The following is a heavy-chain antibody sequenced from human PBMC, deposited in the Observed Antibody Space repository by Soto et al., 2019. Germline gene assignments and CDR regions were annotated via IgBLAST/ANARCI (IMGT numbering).Heavy chain of an antibody. D-gene: IGHD3-22*01. CDR2: ISGSADST. V-gene: IGHV3-23*01. J-gene: IGHJ3*02. Sequence: GGSLRLSCAASGFSFSSFAMNWVRQAPGKGLEWVSIISGSADSTFYADSVKGRFTISRDNSKSTLYLQINSLRAEDTAVYYCAKDMGGFDYYDTDQDAFDIWGQGTMVTVSS. CDR1: GFSFSSFA. CDR3: AKDMGGFDYYDTDQDAFDI.